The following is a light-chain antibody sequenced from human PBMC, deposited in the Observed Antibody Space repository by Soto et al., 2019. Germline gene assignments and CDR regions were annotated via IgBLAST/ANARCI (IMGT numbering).Light chain of an antibody. J-gene: IGKJ2*01. CDR1: QSVNSN. CDR2: GAS. Sequence: EIVMTQSPATLSVSPGERATLSCRASQSVNSNLAWYQQKPGQPPRLLIYGASTRATGVPARFSGSGSGTEFTLTITTRQSEDFAVYYCQQYNDWLPYTFGRGTKLEIK. V-gene: IGKV3-15*01. CDR3: QQYNDWLPYT.